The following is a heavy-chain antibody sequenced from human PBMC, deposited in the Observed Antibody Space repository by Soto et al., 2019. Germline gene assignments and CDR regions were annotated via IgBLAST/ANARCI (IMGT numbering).Heavy chain of an antibody. Sequence: PSETLSLTCAVYGGSFSGYYWSWIRQPPGKGLEWIGEINHSGSTNYNPSLKSRVTISVDTSKNQFSLKLSSVTAADTAVYYCARGRGAVARYGMDVWGQGTTVTVSS. J-gene: IGHJ6*02. D-gene: IGHD6-19*01. CDR1: GGSFSGYY. V-gene: IGHV4-34*01. CDR3: ARGRGAVARYGMDV. CDR2: INHSGST.